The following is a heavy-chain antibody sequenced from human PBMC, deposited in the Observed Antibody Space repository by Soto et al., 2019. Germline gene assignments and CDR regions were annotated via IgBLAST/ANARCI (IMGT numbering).Heavy chain of an antibody. CDR1: VFPLSNARMG. J-gene: IGHJ5*02. V-gene: IGHV2-26*01. CDR2: IFSDDEK. Sequence: QGTLKESGPLLSKPTETLTLTCTVAVFPLSNARMGVRWIRQPLGKAMERLAHIFSDDEKSYSTALKSRLTISKDTYKRPGVLTMTNMDPVGTATYHCAPDPLPLIAARRAWFDHWGHGTLITV. D-gene: IGHD6-6*01. CDR3: APDPLPLIAARRAWFDH.